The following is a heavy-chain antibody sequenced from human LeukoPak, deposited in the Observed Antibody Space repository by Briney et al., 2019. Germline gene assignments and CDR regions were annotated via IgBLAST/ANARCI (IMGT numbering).Heavy chain of an antibody. CDR3: ARGILGTPDY. J-gene: IGHJ4*02. CDR1: GFTFSSYG. V-gene: IGHV3-53*01. D-gene: IGHD1-14*01. CDR2: IYSGGST. Sequence: PGGTLRLSCAASGFTFSSYGMSWVRQAPGKGLEWVSVIYSGGSTYYADSVKGRFTISRDNSKNTLYLQMNSLRAEDTAVYYCARGILGTPDYWGQGTLVTVSS.